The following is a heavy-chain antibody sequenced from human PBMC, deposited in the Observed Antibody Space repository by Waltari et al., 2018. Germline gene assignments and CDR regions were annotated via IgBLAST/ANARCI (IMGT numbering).Heavy chain of an antibody. J-gene: IGHJ5*01. CDR3: ARGEELREEQNWFDS. D-gene: IGHD1-7*01. V-gene: IGHV1-69*08. CDR1: GGTVSSYT. CDR2: IIPFLGRA. Sequence: QVQLVQSGAEVKKPGSSVKVSCKASGGTVSSYTISWVRQAPGQGLEWRGRIIPFLGRANYAQKFQGRVTITADKATSTAYMELSSLRSEDTAVYYCARGEELREEQNWFDSWGQGTLVTVSS.